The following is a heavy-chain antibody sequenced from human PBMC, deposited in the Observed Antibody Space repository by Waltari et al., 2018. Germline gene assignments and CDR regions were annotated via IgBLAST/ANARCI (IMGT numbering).Heavy chain of an antibody. D-gene: IGHD3-10*01. Sequence: QVQLQQWGAGLLKPSETLSLTCAVYGGSFSGYYWSWIRQPPGKGLEWIGAINHSGSTNYNPSLKSRVTISVDTSKNQFSLKLSSVTAADTAVYYCARGGRGVIIDTNWFDPWGQGTLVTVSS. J-gene: IGHJ5*02. CDR1: GGSFSGYY. CDR3: ARGGRGVIIDTNWFDP. CDR2: INHSGST. V-gene: IGHV4-34*01.